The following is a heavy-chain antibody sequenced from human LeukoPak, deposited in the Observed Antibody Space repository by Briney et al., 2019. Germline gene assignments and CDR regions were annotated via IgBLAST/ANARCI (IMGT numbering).Heavy chain of an antibody. CDR3: AREDAGGTYSFDY. V-gene: IGHV3-66*01. CDR2: IYTSGIT. J-gene: IGHJ4*02. Sequence: PGGSLRLSCAVSGFTVSSNFMSWVRQAPGKGPEWVSVIYTSGITYYADSVRGRFTISRDNSKNTLYLQMDSLTAEDTAVYYCAREDAGGTYSFDYWGQGIWSPSPQ. CDR1: GFTVSSNF. D-gene: IGHD1-26*01.